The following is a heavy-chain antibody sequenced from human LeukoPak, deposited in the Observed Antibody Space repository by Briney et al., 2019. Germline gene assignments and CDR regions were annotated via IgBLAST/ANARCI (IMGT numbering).Heavy chain of an antibody. CDR2: INHSGST. CDR1: GGSFSGYY. D-gene: IGHD3-3*01. Sequence: KPSEILSLTCAVYGGSFSGYYWSWIRQPPGKGLEWIGEINHSGSTNYNPSLKSRVTISVDTSKNQFSLKLSSVTAADTAVYYCARLVRDFWSGYRFDYWGQGTLGTVSS. J-gene: IGHJ4*02. CDR3: ARLVRDFWSGYRFDY. V-gene: IGHV4-34*01.